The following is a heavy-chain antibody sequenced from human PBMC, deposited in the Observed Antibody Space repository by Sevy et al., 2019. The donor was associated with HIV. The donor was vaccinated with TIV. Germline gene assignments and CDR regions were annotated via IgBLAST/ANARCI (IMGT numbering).Heavy chain of an antibody. D-gene: IGHD3-9*01. V-gene: IGHV1-2*02. CDR2: INPNSGAT. CDR3: VRARTTENFEVLTGSLKYFDMDV. Sequence: ASVKVSCKASGYTFSGYYLHWVRQAPGQGLEWMGWINPNSGATDYAQKFQGRVTLTAETSINTAYVEVSRLRSDDTAVYYCVRARTTENFEVLTGSLKYFDMDVWGQGTTVTVSS. J-gene: IGHJ6*03. CDR1: GYTFSGYY.